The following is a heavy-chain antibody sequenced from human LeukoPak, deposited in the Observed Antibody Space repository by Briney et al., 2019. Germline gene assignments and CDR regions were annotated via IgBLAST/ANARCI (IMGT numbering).Heavy chain of an antibody. CDR1: GGSISSYY. CDR2: IYYSGST. V-gene: IGHV4-59*01. Sequence: SETLSLTCTVSGGSISSYYWSWIRQPPGKGPEWIGYIYYSGSTNYNPSLKSRVTISVDTSKNQFSLKLSSVTAADTAVYYCARDDDSGSSYWGQGTLVTVSS. J-gene: IGHJ4*02. D-gene: IGHD1-26*01. CDR3: ARDDDSGSSY.